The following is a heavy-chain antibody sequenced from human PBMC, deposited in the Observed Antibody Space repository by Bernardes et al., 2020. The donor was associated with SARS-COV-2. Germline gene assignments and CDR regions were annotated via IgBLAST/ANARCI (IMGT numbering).Heavy chain of an antibody. J-gene: IGHJ6*02. D-gene: IGHD2-21*02. CDR2: ISGSGGNT. Sequence: GGSLRLSCAASGFTFSSYAMSWVRQAPGKGLEWVSGISGSGGNTYYADSVRGRFTISRDKSKNTLYLQMNSLRAADTAVYYCARGRAFCGGDCYQPEGVWGQGTTVTVSS. CDR3: ARGRAFCGGDCYQPEGV. CDR1: GFTFSSYA. V-gene: IGHV3-23*01.